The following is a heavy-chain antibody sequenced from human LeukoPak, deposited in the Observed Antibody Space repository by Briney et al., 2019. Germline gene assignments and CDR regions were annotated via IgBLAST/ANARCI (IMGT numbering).Heavy chain of an antibody. CDR1: GFTFSTYA. CDR3: ARNSRAYYYYYMDV. CDR2: ISGSGGST. D-gene: IGHD4-11*01. J-gene: IGHJ6*03. Sequence: GGSLRLSCAASGFTFSTYAMSWVRQAPGKGLEWVSGISGSGGSTYYAESVKGRFTISRDNSKKTLFLQMNSLRAEDTAVYYCARNSRAYYYYYMDVWGKGTTVTVSS. V-gene: IGHV3-23*01.